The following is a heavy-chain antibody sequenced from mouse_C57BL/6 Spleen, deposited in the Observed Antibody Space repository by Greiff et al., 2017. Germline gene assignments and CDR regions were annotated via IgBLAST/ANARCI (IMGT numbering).Heavy chain of an antibody. Sequence: QVQLQQPGAELVKPGASVKLSCKASGYTFTSYWMHWVKQRPGQGLEWIGMIHPNSGSTNYNEKFKSKATLTVDKSSSTAYMQLSSLTSEDSAVYYCARKSITTVVAPNYWGQGTTLTVSS. V-gene: IGHV1-64*01. J-gene: IGHJ2*01. CDR2: IHPNSGST. D-gene: IGHD1-1*01. CDR3: ARKSITTVVAPNY. CDR1: GYTFTSYW.